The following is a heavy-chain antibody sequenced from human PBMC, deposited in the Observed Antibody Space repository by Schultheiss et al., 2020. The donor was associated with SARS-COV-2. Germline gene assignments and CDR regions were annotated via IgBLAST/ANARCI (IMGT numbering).Heavy chain of an antibody. V-gene: IGHV4-30-2*03. CDR1: GGSISSGGYS. D-gene: IGHD3-3*01. CDR3: ARNLYDLGWFDP. Sequence: SETLSLTCAVSGGSISSGGYSWSWIRQPPGKGLEWIGYIYYSGSTYYNPSLKSRVTISVDTSKNQFSLKLSSVTAADTAVYYCARNLYDLGWFDPWGQGTLVTVSS. J-gene: IGHJ5*02. CDR2: IYYSGST.